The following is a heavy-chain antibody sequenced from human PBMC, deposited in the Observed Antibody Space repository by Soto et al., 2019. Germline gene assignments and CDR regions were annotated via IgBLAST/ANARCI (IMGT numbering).Heavy chain of an antibody. Sequence: SVKVSCKASGGTFSSYAISWVRQAPGQGLEWMGGIIPIFGTANYAQKFQGRVTITADKSTSTAYMELSSLSSEDTAVYYCAREAQSYYYDSSGYPNWFDPWGQGTLVTVSS. V-gene: IGHV1-69*06. CDR3: AREAQSYYYDSSGYPNWFDP. CDR1: GGTFSSYA. J-gene: IGHJ5*02. D-gene: IGHD3-22*01. CDR2: IIPIFGTA.